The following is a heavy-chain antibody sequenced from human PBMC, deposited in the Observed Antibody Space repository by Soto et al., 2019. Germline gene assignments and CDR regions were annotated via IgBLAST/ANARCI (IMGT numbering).Heavy chain of an antibody. J-gene: IGHJ2*01. CDR1: GGSFSGYY. V-gene: IGHV4-34*01. CDR2: INDRGSI. Sequence: QVQLQQWGAGPLRPLETLSLTCGVSGGSFSGYYWAWIRQSPGKGLEWIGEINDRGSINYNPSLKSRVSISVDTSKNHYSLNLRSVTAADTAVYYCARERHDILTGPPCVWDFDLWGRGTLVT. D-gene: IGHD3-9*01. CDR3: ARERHDILTGPPCVWDFDL.